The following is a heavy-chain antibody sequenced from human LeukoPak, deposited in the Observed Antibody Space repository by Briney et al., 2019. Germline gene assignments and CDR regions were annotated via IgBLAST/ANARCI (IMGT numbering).Heavy chain of an antibody. Sequence: SETLSLTCTVSGGSISSYYWSWIRQPPGKGLEWIGYIYYSGSTNYNPSLKSRVTISVDTSKNQFSLKLSSVTAADTAVYYCARGAELLWFGESFGYWGQGTLVTVSS. D-gene: IGHD3-10*01. CDR3: ARGAELLWFGESFGY. CDR2: IYYSGST. J-gene: IGHJ4*02. V-gene: IGHV4-59*12. CDR1: GGSISSYY.